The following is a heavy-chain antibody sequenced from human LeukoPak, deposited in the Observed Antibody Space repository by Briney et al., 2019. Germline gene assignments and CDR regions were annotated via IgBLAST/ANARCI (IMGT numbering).Heavy chain of an antibody. CDR2: AVYRSKWYY. D-gene: IGHD2-21*01. V-gene: IGHV6-1*01. Sequence: SQTLSLTCAISGDSVSSNSAAWNWIRQSPSRGLEWLGRAVYRSKWYYDYAVSVQSRITINADTSKNQFSLHLNSATPEDTAVYYCARSTALVGDDWVDPWGQGTLVTVSS. J-gene: IGHJ5*02. CDR1: GDSVSSNSAA. CDR3: ARSTALVGDDWVDP.